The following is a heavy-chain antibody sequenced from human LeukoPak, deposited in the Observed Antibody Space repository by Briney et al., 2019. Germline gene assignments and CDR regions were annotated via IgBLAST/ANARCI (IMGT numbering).Heavy chain of an antibody. D-gene: IGHD3-22*01. CDR3: ARVWSSGYTKDY. Sequence: GGSLRLSCAASGFTLSSYSIDWVRQAPGKGLEWLSYISSSSSTIYYADSVKGRFTISRDNAKNSVYLQMNSLRAEDTAVYYCARVWSSGYTKDYWGQGTLVTVSS. CDR1: GFTLSSYS. J-gene: IGHJ4*02. V-gene: IGHV3-48*04. CDR2: ISSSSSTI.